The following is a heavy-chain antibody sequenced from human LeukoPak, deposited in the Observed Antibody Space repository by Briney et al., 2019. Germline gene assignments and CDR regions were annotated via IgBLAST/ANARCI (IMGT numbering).Heavy chain of an antibody. J-gene: IGHJ3*02. CDR1: GGTFSSYA. D-gene: IGHD4-23*01. CDR2: IIPIFGTA. CDR3: ARDSRGGLWYGGNSEVHDAFDI. V-gene: IGHV1-69*13. Sequence: ASVKVSCKASGGTFSSYAISWVRQAPGQGLEWMGGIIPIFGTANYAQKFQGRVTITADESTSTAYMELSSLRSEDTAVYYCARDSRGGLWYGGNSEVHDAFDIWGQGTMVTVSS.